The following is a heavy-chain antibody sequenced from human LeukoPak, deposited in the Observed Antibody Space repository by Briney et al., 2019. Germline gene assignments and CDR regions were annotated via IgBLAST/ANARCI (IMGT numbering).Heavy chain of an antibody. Sequence: NPSETLSLTCAVYGGSFSGYYWSWIRQPPGKGLEWIGEINHSGGTNYNPSLKSRVTISVDTSKNQFSLKLSSVTAADTAVYYCARSRVDTAMVIDYWGQGTLVAVSS. J-gene: IGHJ4*02. CDR1: GGSFSGYY. V-gene: IGHV4-34*01. D-gene: IGHD5-18*01. CDR2: INHSGGT. CDR3: ARSRVDTAMVIDY.